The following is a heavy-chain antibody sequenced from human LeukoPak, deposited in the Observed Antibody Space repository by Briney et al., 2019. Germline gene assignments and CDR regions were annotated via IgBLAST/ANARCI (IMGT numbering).Heavy chain of an antibody. J-gene: IGHJ4*02. V-gene: IGHV3-33*03. CDR3: AKDITPSGTEGSYFDY. Sequence: GRSLRLSCAASGFTFSSYGMHWVRQAPGKGLEWVAVIWYDGSNKYYADSVKGRFTISRDNAKNSLYLQMNSLRAEDTALYYCAKDITPSGTEGSYFDYWGQGTLVTVSS. CDR2: IWYDGSNK. D-gene: IGHD1-14*01. CDR1: GFTFSSYG.